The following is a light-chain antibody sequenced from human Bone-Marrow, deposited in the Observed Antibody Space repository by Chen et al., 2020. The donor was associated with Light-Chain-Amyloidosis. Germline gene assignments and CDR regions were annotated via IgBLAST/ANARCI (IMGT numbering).Light chain of an antibody. J-gene: IGLJ3*02. CDR3: QVWDRSSDRPV. CDR2: DDS. CDR1: NIGSTS. Sequence: SYVRTQPSSVSVAPGQTATIACGGNNIGSTSVHWYQQTPGQAPLLVVYDDSDRPSGIPERLSGSNSGNTATLTISRVEAGDEADYYCQVWDRSSDRPVFGGGTKVTVL. V-gene: IGLV3-21*02.